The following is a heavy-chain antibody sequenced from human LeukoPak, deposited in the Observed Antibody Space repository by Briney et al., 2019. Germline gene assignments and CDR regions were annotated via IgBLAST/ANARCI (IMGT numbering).Heavy chain of an antibody. J-gene: IGHJ4*02. D-gene: IGHD3-3*01. Sequence: SETLSLTCSVSGASLSSYYWGWIRQSPGKGLEWLGYTSDTGKTDYNPSLKSRGTLSLDTSKNQFSLRLTSVTAADTAVYYCVTGYYEPFDNWGQGTLVTVSS. CDR2: TSDTGKT. CDR1: GASLSSYY. CDR3: VTGYYEPFDN. V-gene: IGHV4-59*01.